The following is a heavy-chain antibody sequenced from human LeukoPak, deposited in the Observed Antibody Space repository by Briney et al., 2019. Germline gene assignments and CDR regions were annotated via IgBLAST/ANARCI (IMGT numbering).Heavy chain of an antibody. J-gene: IGHJ4*02. Sequence: SETLSLTCAVYGGSFSGYYWSWIRQPPGKGLEWIGEIKHSGSTNYNPSLKSRVTISVDTSKNQFSLKLNSVTAADTAVYYCASLRGASYYYDSSGYLGYWGQGTLVTVSS. V-gene: IGHV4-34*01. CDR2: IKHSGST. CDR1: GGSFSGYY. D-gene: IGHD3-22*01. CDR3: ASLRGASYYYDSSGYLGY.